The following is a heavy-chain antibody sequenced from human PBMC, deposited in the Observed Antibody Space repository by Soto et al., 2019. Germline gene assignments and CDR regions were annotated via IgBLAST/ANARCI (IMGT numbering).Heavy chain of an antibody. CDR3: AKDLPPSERYYGGNDGGAFDY. D-gene: IGHD4-17*01. CDR2: ISYDGSNK. CDR1: GFTFSSYG. J-gene: IGHJ4*02. Sequence: QVQLVESGGGVVQPGRSLRLSCAASGFTFSSYGMHWVRQAPGKGLEWVAVISYDGSNKYYADSVKGRFTISRDNSKNTLYLQMNSLRAEDTAVYYCAKDLPPSERYYGGNDGGAFDYWGQGTLVTVSS. V-gene: IGHV3-30*18.